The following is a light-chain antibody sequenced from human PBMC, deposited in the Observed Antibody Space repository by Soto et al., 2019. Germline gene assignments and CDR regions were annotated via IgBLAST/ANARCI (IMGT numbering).Light chain of an antibody. CDR2: AAS. J-gene: IGKJ3*01. CDR3: QKFNNYPLT. V-gene: IGKV1-8*01. CDR1: QGISSY. Sequence: AIRMTQSPSSFSASTGDRVTITCRASQGISSYLAWYQQKPGKAPKLLIYAASTLQSGVPSRFSGSGSGTDFTLTISCLQSEDFATYYCQKFNNYPLTFGPGTKVDIK.